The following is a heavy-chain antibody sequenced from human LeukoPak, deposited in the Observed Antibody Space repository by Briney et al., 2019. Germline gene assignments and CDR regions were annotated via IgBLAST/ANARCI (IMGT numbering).Heavy chain of an antibody. D-gene: IGHD6-13*01. CDR1: GFTFSNYA. CDR2: ISPRADSK. J-gene: IGHJ4*02. Sequence: GGSLRLSCAASGFTFSNYAMSWVRQAPGKGLEWVSAISPRADSKSYADSLKGRFTISRDNSKNTLYLQMNSLGADDTAVYYCAKRESSSGWYNYFDYWGQGALVTVSS. CDR3: AKRESSSGWYNYFDY. V-gene: IGHV3-23*01.